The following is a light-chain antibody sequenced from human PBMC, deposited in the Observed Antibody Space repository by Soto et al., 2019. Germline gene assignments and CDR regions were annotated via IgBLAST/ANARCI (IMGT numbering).Light chain of an antibody. V-gene: IGKV3-20*01. Sequence: EIVLTQSPGTLSLSPGERATLSCRASESVSSSYLAWYQQKPGQAPRLLIFGASSRATGNPDRFSGSGSGTDFTLTISRLEPEDFAVYYCQQYGSSPPWTFGQGTEVEIK. CDR3: QQYGSSPPWT. CDR1: ESVSSSY. CDR2: GAS. J-gene: IGKJ1*01.